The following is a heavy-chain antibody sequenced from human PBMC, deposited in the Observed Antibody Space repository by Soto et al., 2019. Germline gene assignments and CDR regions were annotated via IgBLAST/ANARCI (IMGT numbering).Heavy chain of an antibody. CDR1: GFIFSSYG. D-gene: IGHD6-19*01. V-gene: IGHV3-33*01. CDR2: IWYDGVNK. CDR3: ARGDSSGWRVAGVQVPFQH. Sequence: QVQLVESGGGVVQPGRSLRLSCAASGFIFSSYGMHWVRQAPGKGLEWVAVIWYDGVNKYYADSVKGRFTISRDNSKNTVYLQMNSLRAEDTAVYYCARGDSSGWRVAGVQVPFQHWGQGTLVTVSS. J-gene: IGHJ1*01.